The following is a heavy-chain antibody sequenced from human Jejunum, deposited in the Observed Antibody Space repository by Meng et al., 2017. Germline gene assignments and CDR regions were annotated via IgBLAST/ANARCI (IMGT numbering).Heavy chain of an antibody. CDR2: ISGSSGDT. J-gene: IGHJ4*02. V-gene: IGHV3-23*01. Sequence: GGSLRLSCVASGFTFRNYAMSWVRQAPGKGLEWVSSISGSSGDTYYPDSMKGRFPISRDNSKNTLYLQLNSLTGDDTAVYYCAKDGDPSGYFDYWGQGTLVTVSS. CDR1: GFTFRNYA. D-gene: IGHD4-17*01. CDR3: AKDGDPSGYFDY.